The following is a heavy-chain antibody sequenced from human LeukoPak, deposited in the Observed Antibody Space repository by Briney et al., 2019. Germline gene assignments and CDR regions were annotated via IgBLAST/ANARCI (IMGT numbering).Heavy chain of an antibody. J-gene: IGHJ4*02. Sequence: GGSLRLSYAASGFTFSSYGMHWVRQAPGKGLEWVAVIWYDGSNKYYADSVKGRFTISRDNSKNTLYLQMNSLRAEDTAVYYCARGDGYNIFDYWGQGTLVTVSS. D-gene: IGHD5-12*01. CDR1: GFTFSSYG. CDR3: ARGDGYNIFDY. V-gene: IGHV3-33*01. CDR2: IWYDGSNK.